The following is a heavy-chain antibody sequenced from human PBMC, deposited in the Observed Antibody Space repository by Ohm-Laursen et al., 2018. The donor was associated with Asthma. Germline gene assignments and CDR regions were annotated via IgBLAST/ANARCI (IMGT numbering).Heavy chain of an antibody. CDR3: ARDSVYQPVDFYYGMDV. D-gene: IGHD2-2*01. V-gene: IGHV3-30*03. J-gene: IGHJ6*02. CDR1: GFTFSSYW. Sequence: SLRLSCAASGFTFSSYWMSWVRQALGKGLEWLALISFDGNSQYYADSVKGRFTISRDNSKNTLYLQMNSLRGEDTAVYYCARDSVYQPVDFYYGMDVWGQGTTVTVS. CDR2: ISFDGNSQ.